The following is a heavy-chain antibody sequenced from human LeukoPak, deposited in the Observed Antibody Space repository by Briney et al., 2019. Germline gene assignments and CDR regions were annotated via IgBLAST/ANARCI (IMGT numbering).Heavy chain of an antibody. CDR2: IYTSGST. D-gene: IGHD2-2*02. J-gene: IGHJ4*02. CDR1: GGSISSCY. Sequence: SETLSLTCTVSGGSISSCYWSWIRQPAGKGLEWIGRIYTSGSTNYNPSLKSRVTMSVDTSKNQFSLKLSSVTAADTAVYYCARGPTHFCSSTSCYTEAFDYWGQGTLVTVSS. V-gene: IGHV4-4*07. CDR3: ARGPTHFCSSTSCYTEAFDY.